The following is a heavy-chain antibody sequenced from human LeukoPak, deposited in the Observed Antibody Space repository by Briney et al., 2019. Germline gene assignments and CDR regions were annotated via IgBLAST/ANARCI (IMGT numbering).Heavy chain of an antibody. J-gene: IGHJ3*02. V-gene: IGHV3-48*03. CDR1: GFTFSSYE. CDR2: ISSSGSTI. Sequence: GGSLRLSCAASGFTFSSYEMNWVRQAPGKGLEWVSYISSSGSTIYYADSVKGRFTISRDNAKNSLYLQMNSLRAEDTAVYYCAGSLDVLLWFGEFYPDAFDIWGQGTMVTVSS. CDR3: AGSLDVLLWFGEFYPDAFDI. D-gene: IGHD3-10*01.